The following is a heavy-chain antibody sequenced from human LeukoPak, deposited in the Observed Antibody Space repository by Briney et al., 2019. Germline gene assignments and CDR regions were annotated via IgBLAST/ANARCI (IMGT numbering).Heavy chain of an antibody. CDR3: AKQLGYCSDGSCYFPY. J-gene: IGHJ4*02. CDR2: ISNNGGYT. CDR1: GFTFKTHA. V-gene: IGHV3-23*01. Sequence: GGSLRLSCAASGFTFKTHAMSWVRQAPGKGLEWVSAISNNGGYTYYADSVQGRFTISRDNSKSTLCLQMNSLRAEDTAVYYCAKQLGYCSDGSCYFPYWGQGTLVTVSS. D-gene: IGHD2-15*01.